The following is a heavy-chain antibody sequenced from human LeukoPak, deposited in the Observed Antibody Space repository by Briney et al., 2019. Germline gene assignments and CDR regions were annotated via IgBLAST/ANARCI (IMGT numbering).Heavy chain of an antibody. Sequence: SVKVSCKASGGTFSSYAISWVRQAPGQGLEWMGGIIPIFGTANYAQKFQGRVTVTADESTSTAYMELSSLRSEDTAVYYCASTMVRADYYYGMDVWGQGTTVTVSS. D-gene: IGHD3-10*01. V-gene: IGHV1-69*13. CDR3: ASTMVRADYYYGMDV. CDR1: GGTFSSYA. J-gene: IGHJ6*02. CDR2: IIPIFGTA.